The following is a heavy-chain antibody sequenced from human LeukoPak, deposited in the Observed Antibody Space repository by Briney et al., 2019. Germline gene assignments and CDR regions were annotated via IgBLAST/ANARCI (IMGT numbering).Heavy chain of an antibody. D-gene: IGHD6-13*01. CDR1: GFTFSSYW. J-gene: IGHJ6*03. CDR2: TNTHGTSA. Sequence: GGSLRLSCAASGFTFSSYWMHWVRQAPGKGLVWVARTNTHGTSANYADSVKGRFIISRDNANNTLYLQMNGLRDEDTGVYYALAGYYYYYMDVWGKGTTVTVSS. V-gene: IGHV3-74*01. CDR3: LAGYYYYYMDV.